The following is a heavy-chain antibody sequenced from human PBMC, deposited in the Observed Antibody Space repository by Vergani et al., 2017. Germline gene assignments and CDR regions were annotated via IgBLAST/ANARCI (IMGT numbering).Heavy chain of an antibody. Sequence: QVQLQESGPGLVKPSETLSLTCTVSGGPISSYYWSWIRQPPGKGLEWIGYIYYSGSTNYNPSLKSRVTLSVDTSKNQFSLKLSSVTAADTAVYYCARGLWIYGDYGQHWFDPWGQGTLVTVSS. D-gene: IGHD4-17*01. CDR1: GGPISSYY. V-gene: IGHV4-59*01. CDR3: ARGLWIYGDYGQHWFDP. J-gene: IGHJ5*02. CDR2: IYYSGST.